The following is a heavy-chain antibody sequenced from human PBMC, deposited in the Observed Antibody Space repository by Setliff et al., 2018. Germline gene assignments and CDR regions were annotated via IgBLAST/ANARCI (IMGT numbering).Heavy chain of an antibody. CDR1: DDSITASGYF. Sequence: PSETLSVTSTVSDDSITASGYFWGWSRQPPGKGLEWIGRIYHGGDTYYNASLKSRLTISVDTSKNQFSLKLRSVTAADTAVYYCARTGTYRYFDYWGQGALVTVSS. D-gene: IGHD1-1*01. CDR3: ARTGTYRYFDY. V-gene: IGHV4-39*01. J-gene: IGHJ4*02. CDR2: IYHGGDT.